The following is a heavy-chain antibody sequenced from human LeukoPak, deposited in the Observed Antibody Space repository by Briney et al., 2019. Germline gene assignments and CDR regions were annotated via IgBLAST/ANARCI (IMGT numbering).Heavy chain of an antibody. CDR1: GFTFSSYW. V-gene: IGHV3-7*01. J-gene: IGHJ4*02. CDR2: IKQDGSEK. D-gene: IGHD3-22*01. CDR3: ARGLRRYYYDSSGYYFDY. Sequence: GGSLRLSCAASGFTFSSYWMSWVRQAPGKGLEWVANIKQDGSEKYYVDSVKGRFTISRDNAKNSLYLQMNSLRAEDTAVYYCARGLRRYYYDSSGYYFDYWGQGTLVTVSS.